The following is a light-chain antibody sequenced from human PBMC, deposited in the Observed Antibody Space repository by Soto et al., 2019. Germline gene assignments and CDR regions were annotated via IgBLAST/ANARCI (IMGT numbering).Light chain of an antibody. CDR1: QSVRSN. J-gene: IGKJ1*01. CDR2: GAF. Sequence: EMVMTQSPVTLSVSPGERATLSCRASQSVRSNLAWYQQKPGQAPSLLIYGAFTRATGIPARFSGTGSGTEFTLTISSLQSEDFAVYYCQQRSNWPQTFGQGTKVDIK. V-gene: IGKV3-15*01. CDR3: QQRSNWPQT.